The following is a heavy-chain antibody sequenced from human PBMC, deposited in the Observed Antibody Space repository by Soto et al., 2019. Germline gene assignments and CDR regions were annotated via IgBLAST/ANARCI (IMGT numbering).Heavy chain of an antibody. CDR2: IYYYGST. J-gene: IGHJ4*02. Sequence: PSETLSLTCTVSGGSISSYYWSWIRQPPGKGLEWIGYIYYYGSTNYNPSLKSRVTISIDTSKNQFSLKLSSVTAADTAVYYCARATGIWGQGTLVTVSS. D-gene: IGHD1-1*01. CDR1: GGSISSYY. CDR3: ARATGI. V-gene: IGHV4-59*01.